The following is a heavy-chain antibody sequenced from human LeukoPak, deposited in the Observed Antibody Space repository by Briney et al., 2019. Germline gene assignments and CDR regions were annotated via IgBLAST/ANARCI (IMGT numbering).Heavy chain of an antibody. D-gene: IGHD3-9*01. CDR3: AKGKNYDILTGPDY. CDR2: LTWNSGSI. CDR1: GFTFDDYA. Sequence: GRSLRLSCAASGFTFDDYAMYWVRQAPGKGLEWVSGLTWNSGSIAYADSVKGRFTISRDNAKNSLYLQMNSLRAEDMDLYYCAKGKNYDILTGPDYWGQGTLVTVSS. J-gene: IGHJ4*02. V-gene: IGHV3-9*03.